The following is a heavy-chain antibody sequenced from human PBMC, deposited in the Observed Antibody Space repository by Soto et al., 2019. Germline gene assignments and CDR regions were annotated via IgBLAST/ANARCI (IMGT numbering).Heavy chain of an antibody. D-gene: IGHD3-22*01. Sequence: GASVKVSCKTSGYSFSSYAISWVRQAPGRGLEWMGGIIPIFGTANYAQKLQGRVTMTTDTSTSTAYMELRSLRSDDTAVYYCARVRYYDSSGYHYFDYWGQGALVTVSS. V-gene: IGHV1-18*01. CDR3: ARVRYYDSSGYHYFDY. CDR2: IIPIFGTA. J-gene: IGHJ4*02. CDR1: GYSFSSYA.